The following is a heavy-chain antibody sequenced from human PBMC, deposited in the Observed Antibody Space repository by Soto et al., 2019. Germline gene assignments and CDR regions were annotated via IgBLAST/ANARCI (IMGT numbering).Heavy chain of an antibody. J-gene: IGHJ4*02. Sequence: SETLSLTCAVYGGSFSGYYWSWIRQPPGKGLEWIGEINHSGSTNYNPSLKSRVTISVDTSKNQFPLKLSSVTAADTAVYYCARRPKTYYYDSSGYMNDYWGQGTLVTVSS. V-gene: IGHV4-34*01. CDR1: GGSFSGYY. D-gene: IGHD3-22*01. CDR2: INHSGST. CDR3: ARRPKTYYYDSSGYMNDY.